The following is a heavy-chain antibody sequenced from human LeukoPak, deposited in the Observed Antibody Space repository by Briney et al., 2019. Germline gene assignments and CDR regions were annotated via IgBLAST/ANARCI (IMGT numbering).Heavy chain of an antibody. V-gene: IGHV4-59*12. Sequence: SETLSLTCTVSGGSISSYYWSWIRQPPGKGLEWIGSIYYSGSTYYNPSLKSRVTISVDTSKNQFSLKLSSVTAADTAVYYCARDRSIYQLLPLDYWGQGTLVTVSS. J-gene: IGHJ4*02. CDR1: GGSISSYY. CDR2: IYYSGST. CDR3: ARDRSIYQLLPLDY. D-gene: IGHD2-2*01.